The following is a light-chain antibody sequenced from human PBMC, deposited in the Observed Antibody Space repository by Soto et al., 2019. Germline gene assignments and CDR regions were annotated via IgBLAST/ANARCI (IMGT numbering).Light chain of an antibody. V-gene: IGKV3-20*01. CDR3: RRHKCDQSAVYT. CDR1: QSIRSSF. J-gene: IGKJ2*01. CDR2: GAS. Sequence: EVVLTQSPGTLSLSPGESATLSCRASQSIRSSFLAWYQQRPGQAPRLLMYGASNRATGFPERFVSSRAGRDVILTISRLEPEDFAVYYCRRHKCDQSAVYTFGQGTKVEI.